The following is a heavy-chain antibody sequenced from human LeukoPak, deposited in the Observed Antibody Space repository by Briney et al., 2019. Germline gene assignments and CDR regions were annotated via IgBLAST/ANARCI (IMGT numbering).Heavy chain of an antibody. V-gene: IGHV3-23*01. J-gene: IGHJ4*02. CDR3: AKDYFVSGTPRWDN. Sequence: PGGSLRLSCAASGFTFSRYAMSWVRQAPGKGLEWVSLISGSGDRTDYADSVKGRFTISRDGSKNTVYLLMNNLRAEDTARYYCAKDYFVSGTPRWDNWGQGTLVTVSS. D-gene: IGHD5/OR15-5a*01. CDR2: ISGSGDRT. CDR1: GFTFSRYA.